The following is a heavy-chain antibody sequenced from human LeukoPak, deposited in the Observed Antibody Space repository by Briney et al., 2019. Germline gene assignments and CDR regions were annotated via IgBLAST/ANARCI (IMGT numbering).Heavy chain of an antibody. V-gene: IGHV4-39*01. CDR3: ARRGPRDYLFDY. J-gene: IGHJ4*02. Sequence: SETLPLTCTVSGGSISSSSYYWGWIRQPPGKGLEWIGSIYYSGSTYYNPSLKSRVTISVDTSKNQFSLKLSSVTAADTAVYYCARRGPRDYLFDYWGQGTLVTVSS. D-gene: IGHD3-10*01. CDR2: IYYSGST. CDR1: GGSISSSSYY.